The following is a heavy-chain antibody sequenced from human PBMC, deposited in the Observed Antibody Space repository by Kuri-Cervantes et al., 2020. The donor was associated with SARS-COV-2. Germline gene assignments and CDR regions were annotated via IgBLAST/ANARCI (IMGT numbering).Heavy chain of an antibody. Sequence: SQTLSLTCAVYGGSFSGYYWSWIRQPPGKGLEWIGEINHSGSTNYNPSLKSRVTISVDTSKNQFSLKLSSVTAVDTAVYYCARRRGYSGYVDRPSYFDYWGQGTLVTVSS. J-gene: IGHJ4*02. CDR2: INHSGST. CDR1: GGSFSGYY. CDR3: ARRRGYSGYVDRPSYFDY. D-gene: IGHD5-12*01. V-gene: IGHV4-34*01.